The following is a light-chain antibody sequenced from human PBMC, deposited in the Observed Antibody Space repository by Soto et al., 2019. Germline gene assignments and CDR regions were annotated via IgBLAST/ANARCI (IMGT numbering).Light chain of an antibody. Sequence: DIVMTQSPDSLAVSLGERATINCKSSQSLLYNSNNKNYLAWYQQKPGQPPKLLIYWSSTRESGVPDRFSGSGSGTDFTLTISSLQAEDVAVYYCQQYYRSPLTFGGGTKVDI. J-gene: IGKJ4*01. CDR3: QQYYRSPLT. CDR1: QSLLYNSNNKNY. V-gene: IGKV4-1*01. CDR2: WSS.